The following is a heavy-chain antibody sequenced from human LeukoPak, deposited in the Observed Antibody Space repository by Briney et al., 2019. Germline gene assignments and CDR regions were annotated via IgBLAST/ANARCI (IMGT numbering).Heavy chain of an antibody. J-gene: IGHJ4*02. CDR2: ISWNSVKT. CDR1: GFIFGNYA. CDR3: AKSSDYGDYVAY. V-gene: IGHV3-9*01. D-gene: IGHD4-17*01. Sequence: GRSLRLSCAASGFIFGNYAMHWVRQPPGKGLEWVSGISWNSVKTGYADSVRGRFTISRDNAKNSLYLRMNSLRADDTALYFCAKSSDYGDYVAYWGQGTLVTVSS.